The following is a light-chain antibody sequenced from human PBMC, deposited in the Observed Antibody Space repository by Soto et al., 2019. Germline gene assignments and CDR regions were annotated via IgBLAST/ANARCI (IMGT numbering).Light chain of an antibody. CDR2: GNS. V-gene: IGLV1-40*01. CDR1: SSNIGAGYD. CDR3: QSYDSSLRTV. J-gene: IGLJ2*01. Sequence: QSVLTQPPSVSGAPGQRVTISCTGSSSNIGAGYDVYWYQQLPGTAPKLLIYGNSNRPSGVPDRFSGSKSGTSASLAITGLQAEDEADYYCQSYDSSLRTVFGGGTKLTVL.